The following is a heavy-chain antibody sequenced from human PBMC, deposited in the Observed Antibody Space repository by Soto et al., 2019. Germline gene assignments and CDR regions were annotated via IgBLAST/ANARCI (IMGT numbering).Heavy chain of an antibody. CDR2: ISAYNGNT. V-gene: IGHV1-18*01. J-gene: IGHJ5*02. CDR3: ARQDSTYYDFWSGYYSNWFDP. Sequence: GASVKVSCKASGYTFTSYGISWVRQAPGQGLEWMGWISAYNGNTNYAQKLQGRVTMTTDTSTSTAYMELRSLRSDDTAVYYCARQDSTYYDFWSGYYSNWFDPWGQGTLVTVSS. CDR1: GYTFTSYG. D-gene: IGHD3-3*01.